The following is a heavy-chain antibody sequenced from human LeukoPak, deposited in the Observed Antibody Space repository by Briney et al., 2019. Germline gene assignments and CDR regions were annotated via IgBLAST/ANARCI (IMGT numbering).Heavy chain of an antibody. CDR2: IYGGGGT. J-gene: IGHJ1*01. Sequence: GGSLRLSCAASGITVSSYYMSWVRQAPGKGLEWVSVIYGGGGTYYADSVKGRFTISRDNSKNALYLQMNSLRAEDTAVYYCAKGEQWLVLYFQHWGQGTLVTVSS. V-gene: IGHV3-53*01. D-gene: IGHD6-19*01. CDR1: GITVSSYY. CDR3: AKGEQWLVLYFQH.